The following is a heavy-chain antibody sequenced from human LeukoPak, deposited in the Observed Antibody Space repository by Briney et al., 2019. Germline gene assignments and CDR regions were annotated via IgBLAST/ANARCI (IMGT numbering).Heavy chain of an antibody. CDR2: IYYSGST. J-gene: IGHJ4*02. D-gene: IGHD1-26*01. Sequence: SETLSLTCTVSGGSISSYYWTWIRQPPGKGLEWIGYIYYSGSTNYNPSLKSRVTISVDTSKNQFTLKLTSVTAADTAVYYCARGVNSGYFDYCGQGTLVTVSS. V-gene: IGHV4-59*01. CDR3: ARGVNSGYFDY. CDR1: GGSISSYY.